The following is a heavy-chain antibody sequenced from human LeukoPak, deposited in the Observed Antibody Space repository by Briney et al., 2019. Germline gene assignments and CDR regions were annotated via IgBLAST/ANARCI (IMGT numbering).Heavy chain of an antibody. CDR2: IYYSGST. J-gene: IGHJ4*02. V-gene: IGHV4-59*01. CDR1: GGSISSYY. CDR3: ARARQYYDSSGYYSYYFDY. Sequence: SETLSLTCTVSGGSISSYYWSWIRQPPGKGLEWIGYIYYSGSTNYNPFLKSRVTISVDTSKNQFSLKLSSVTAADTAVYYCARARQYYDSSGYYSYYFDYWGQGTLVAVSS. D-gene: IGHD3-22*01.